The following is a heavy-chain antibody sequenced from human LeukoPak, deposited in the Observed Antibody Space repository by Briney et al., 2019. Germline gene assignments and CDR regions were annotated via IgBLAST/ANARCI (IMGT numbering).Heavy chain of an antibody. CDR2: IYYTGGP. CDR3: ARSGYCSGGSCYSNNAFDI. V-gene: IGHV4-31*03. CDR1: GGSVGSGGYY. D-gene: IGHD2-15*01. J-gene: IGHJ3*02. Sequence: SETLSLTCTVSGGSVGSGGYYWSWIRQPSGKGLEYLGYIYYTGGPHHNPSLKSRVTISVDTSKNQFSLKLNSVSAADTAVYYCARSGYCSGGSCYSNNAFDIWGQGTVVTVSS.